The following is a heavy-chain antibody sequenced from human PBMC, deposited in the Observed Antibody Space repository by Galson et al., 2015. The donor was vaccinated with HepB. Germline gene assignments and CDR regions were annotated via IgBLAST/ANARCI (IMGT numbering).Heavy chain of an antibody. CDR1: GFTFSSYA. CDR3: AGTYYYDSSVGY. D-gene: IGHD3-22*01. CDR2: ISGSGGST. Sequence: SLRLSCAASGFTFSSYAMSWVRQAPGKGLEWVSAISGSGGSTYYADSVKGRFTISRDNSKNTLYLQMNSLRAEDTAVYYCAGTYYYDSSVGYWGQGTLVTVSS. V-gene: IGHV3-23*01. J-gene: IGHJ4*02.